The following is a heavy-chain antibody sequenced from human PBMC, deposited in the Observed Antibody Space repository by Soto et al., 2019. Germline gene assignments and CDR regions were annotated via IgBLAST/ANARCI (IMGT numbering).Heavy chain of an antibody. CDR2: FIPIFRTL. V-gene: IGHV1-69*01. CDR3: VRDRRIYYSDPHDEFVASDYEV. J-gene: IGHJ3*01. D-gene: IGHD3-22*01. CDR1: GGIFGSHG. Sequence: QVQLIQSEAEVKKPGSSVRVSCTASGGIFGSHGFSWVRQAPGQRLEWVGGFIPIFRTLTYTEKFQARVRIAEDASTNTVYLVLSSLTSEDTAVYYCVRDRRIYYSDPHDEFVASDYEVWGQGTMVSVSS.